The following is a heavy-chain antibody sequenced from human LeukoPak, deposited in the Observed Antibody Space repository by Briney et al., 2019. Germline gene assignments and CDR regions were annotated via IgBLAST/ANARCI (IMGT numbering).Heavy chain of an antibody. CDR2: INPNSGGT. D-gene: IGHD5-24*01. CDR3: GXGLGGYRRDGYKYYYYYMDV. CDR1: GYTFTGYY. V-gene: IGHV1-2*02. J-gene: IGHJ6*03. Sequence: XSVKVSCKASGYTFTGYYMHWVRQAPGQGLEWMGWINPNSGGTNYAQKFQGRVTMTRNTSISTAYMELSSLRSEDTAVYYCGXGLGGYRRDGYKYYYYYMDVWGKGTTVTISS.